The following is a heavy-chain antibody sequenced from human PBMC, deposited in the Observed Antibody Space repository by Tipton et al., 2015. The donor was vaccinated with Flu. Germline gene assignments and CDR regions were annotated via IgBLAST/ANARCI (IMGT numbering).Heavy chain of an antibody. D-gene: IGHD4-11*01. CDR2: IHRSGNA. CDR1: GDSIGIDYY. J-gene: IGHJ5*02. CDR3: ARRDCSNYVSEPKNWFDP. Sequence: TLSLTCSVSGDSIGIDYYWGWIRQSPGKGREWLGNIHRSGNAYYNSSLKSRVSMSVDYSKNQSSLRLVSVTATDTAVYYCARRDCSNYVSEPKNWFDPWGQGILVTVSS. V-gene: IGHV4-38-2*01.